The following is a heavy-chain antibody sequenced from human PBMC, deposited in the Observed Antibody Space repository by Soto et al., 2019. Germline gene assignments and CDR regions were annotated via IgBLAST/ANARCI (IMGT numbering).Heavy chain of an antibody. V-gene: IGHV1-18*01. CDR1: GYTFTNYG. CDR3: ARGSPGPVDH. D-gene: IGHD3-10*01. Sequence: ASVKVSCKASGYTFTNYGITWVRQAPGQGLELMGWISTHNGNTNYAQKFQGRVTLTRDTSINTAYMEMTSLTSDDTAVYYCARGSPGPVDHWGQGTPVTVSS. CDR2: ISTHNGNT. J-gene: IGHJ4*02.